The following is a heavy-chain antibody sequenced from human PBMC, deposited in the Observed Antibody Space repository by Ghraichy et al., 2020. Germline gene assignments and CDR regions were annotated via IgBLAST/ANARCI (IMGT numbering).Heavy chain of an antibody. CDR3: AKDRGSWYSSDC. Sequence: GGSLRLSCEASGFSLSAYGMHWVRQAPGKGLEWVAFIWSDGSNQYYADSVKGRFTISRDNSKNTLYLQMNSLGPEDTAVYYCAKDRGSWYSSDCWGQGTLVTVSS. CDR2: IWSDGSNQ. V-gene: IGHV3-30*02. CDR1: GFSLSAYG. D-gene: IGHD6-13*01. J-gene: IGHJ4*02.